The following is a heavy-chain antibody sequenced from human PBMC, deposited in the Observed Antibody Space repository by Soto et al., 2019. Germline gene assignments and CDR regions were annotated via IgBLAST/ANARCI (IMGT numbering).Heavy chain of an antibody. V-gene: IGHV3-74*01. Sequence: GGSLRLSCAASGLIFSNYKMHWVRQAPGKGLVWVSRISTDGSTTDYADSVKGRFTVSRDNAKNTLYLQMNSLRVDDTAVYYCARDTNGLYYWGQGTLVTVSS. CDR2: ISTDGSTT. CDR3: ARDTNGLYY. J-gene: IGHJ4*02. CDR1: GLIFSNYK. D-gene: IGHD2-8*01.